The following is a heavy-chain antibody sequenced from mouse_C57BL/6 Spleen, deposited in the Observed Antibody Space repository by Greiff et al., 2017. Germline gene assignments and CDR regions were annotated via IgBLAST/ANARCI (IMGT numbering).Heavy chain of an antibody. D-gene: IGHD3-2*02. CDR2: IRSKSNNYAT. J-gene: IGHJ3*01. V-gene: IGHV10-1*01. CDR1: GFSFNTYA. CDR3: APDSSGPWFAY. Sequence: EVMLVESGGGLVQPKGSLKLSCAASGFSFNTYAMNWVRQAPGKGLEWVARIRSKSNNYATYYADSVKDRFTISRDDSESMLYLQMNNLKTEDTAMYYCAPDSSGPWFAYWGQGTLVTVSA.